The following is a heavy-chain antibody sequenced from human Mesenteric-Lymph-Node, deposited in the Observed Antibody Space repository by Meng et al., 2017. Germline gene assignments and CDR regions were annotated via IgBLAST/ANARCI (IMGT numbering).Heavy chain of an antibody. CDR1: GGTFSSYA. V-gene: IGHV1-69*13. D-gene: IGHD1-26*01. Sequence: SVKVSCKASGGTFSSYAISWVRQAPGQGLEWMGGIIPIFGTANYAQKFQGRVTITADESTSTAYMELSSLRSEDTAVYHCARRKSGSYQAFDYWGQGTLVTVSS. CDR3: ARRKSGSYQAFDY. CDR2: IIPIFGTA. J-gene: IGHJ4*02.